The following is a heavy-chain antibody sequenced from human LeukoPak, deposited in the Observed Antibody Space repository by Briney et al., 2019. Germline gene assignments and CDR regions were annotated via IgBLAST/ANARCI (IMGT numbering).Heavy chain of an antibody. Sequence: SGPTLVKPTQTLTLTCTFSGFSLSTRGVGVGWIRQPPGKALEWLALIYWDDDKRYSPSLKSRLTITKDTSKNQVVLTMTNMDPEDTATYYCAHIVDTAMVMDYWGQGTLVTVSS. CDR3: AHIVDTAMVMDY. D-gene: IGHD5-18*01. CDR1: GFSLSTRGVG. CDR2: IYWDDDK. V-gene: IGHV2-5*02. J-gene: IGHJ4*02.